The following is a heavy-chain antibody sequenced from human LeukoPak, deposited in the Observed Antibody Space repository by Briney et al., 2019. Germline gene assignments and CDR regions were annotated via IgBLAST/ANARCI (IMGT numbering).Heavy chain of an antibody. D-gene: IGHD3/OR15-3a*01. Sequence: GGSLRLSCAASGFTFNNYWMHWVRQAPGKGLEWVSGISWNSGSIGYADSVKGRFTIPRDNAKNSLYLQMNSLRAEDTALYYCAKAMDLDYWGQGTLVTVSS. V-gene: IGHV3-9*01. CDR3: AKAMDLDY. CDR1: GFTFNNYW. CDR2: ISWNSGSI. J-gene: IGHJ4*02.